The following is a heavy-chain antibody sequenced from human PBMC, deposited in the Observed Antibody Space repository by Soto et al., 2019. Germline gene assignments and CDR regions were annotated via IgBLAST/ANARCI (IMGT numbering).Heavy chain of an antibody. CDR1: GYTFTSYG. V-gene: IGHV1-18*01. CDR3: ARASLGRAAALDAFDI. CDR2: ISAYNGNT. J-gene: IGHJ3*02. Sequence: ASVKVSCKASGYTFTSYGISWVRQAPGQGLEWMGWISAYNGNTNYAQKLQGRVTMTTDTSTSTAYMELRSLRSDDTAVYYCARASLGRAAALDAFDIWGQGTMVTVSS. D-gene: IGHD6-13*01.